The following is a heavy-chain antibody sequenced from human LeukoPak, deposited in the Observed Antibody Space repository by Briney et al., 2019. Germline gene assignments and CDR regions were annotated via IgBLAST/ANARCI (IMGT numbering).Heavy chain of an antibody. J-gene: IGHJ4*02. CDR1: GFTFSDYY. V-gene: IGHV3-11*04. D-gene: IGHD6-6*01. Sequence: GGSLRLSCAASGFTFSDYYMSWIRQAPGKGLEWVSYISSSGSTIYYADSVKGRFTISRDNAKNSLYLQMNSLRAEDTAVYYCARFDYSSSSGGAMFDYWGQGTLVTVSS. CDR3: ARFDYSSSSGGAMFDY. CDR2: ISSSGSTI.